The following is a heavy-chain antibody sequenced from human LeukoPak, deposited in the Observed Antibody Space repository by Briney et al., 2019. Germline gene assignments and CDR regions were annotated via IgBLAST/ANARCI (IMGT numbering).Heavy chain of an antibody. CDR3: ARVPSYSVLL. CDR1: GGSISSHY. J-gene: IGHJ4*02. V-gene: IGHV4-59*11. Sequence: SETLSLTCTVSGGSISSHYWSWIRQPPGKGLEWIGYIYYSGSTNYNPSLKSRVTISVDTSKNQCSLKLSSVTAADTAVYYCARVPSYSVLLWGQGTLVTVS. CDR2: IYYSGST. D-gene: IGHD1-26*01.